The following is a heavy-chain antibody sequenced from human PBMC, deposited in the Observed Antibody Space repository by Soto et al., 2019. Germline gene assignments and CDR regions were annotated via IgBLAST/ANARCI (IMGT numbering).Heavy chain of an antibody. D-gene: IGHD3-22*01. CDR2: IKSKTDGGTT. Sequence: PGGSLRLSCAASGFTFSNAWMSWVRQAPGKGLEWVGRIKSKTDGGTTDYAAPVKGRFTISRDDSKNTLYLQMNSLKTEDTAVYYCTTDCGGYYYFVSGWGQGTLVTVSS. J-gene: IGHJ4*02. CDR1: GFTFSNAW. CDR3: TTDCGGYYYFVSG. V-gene: IGHV3-15*01.